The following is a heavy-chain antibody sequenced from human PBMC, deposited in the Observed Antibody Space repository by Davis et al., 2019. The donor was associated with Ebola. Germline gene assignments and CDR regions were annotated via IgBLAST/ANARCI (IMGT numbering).Heavy chain of an antibody. CDR1: GFTFSNYA. J-gene: IGHJ5*02. CDR2: IHGSGGNT. D-gene: IGHD3-10*02. V-gene: IGHV3-23*01. Sequence: GGSLRLSCVASGFTFSNYAMTWVRQAPGKGLEWVSGIHGSGGNTYYADSVKGRFTISRDNSRNTLYLQMNSLRAADTAVYFCAKTSHTNYVRWFDPWGQGTLVTVSS. CDR3: AKTSHTNYVRWFDP.